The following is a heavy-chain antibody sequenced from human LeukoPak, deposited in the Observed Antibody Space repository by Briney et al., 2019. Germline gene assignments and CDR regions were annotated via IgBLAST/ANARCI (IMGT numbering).Heavy chain of an antibody. CDR1: GGSISSYY. D-gene: IGHD3-9*01. Sequence: PSETLSLTCTVSGGSISSYYWSWIRQPPGKGLESIGYIHYSGSTNYNPSLKSRVTISVDTSKNQFSLKLSSVTAADTAVYYCAREPQPHYEILTGYYRPYYFDYWGQGTLVTVSS. CDR2: IHYSGST. CDR3: AREPQPHYEILTGYYRPYYFDY. J-gene: IGHJ4*02. V-gene: IGHV4-59*01.